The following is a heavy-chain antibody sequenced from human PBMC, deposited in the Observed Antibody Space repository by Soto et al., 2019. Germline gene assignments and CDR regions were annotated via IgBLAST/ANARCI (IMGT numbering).Heavy chain of an antibody. D-gene: IGHD2-15*01. V-gene: IGHV3-33*01. Sequence: GGSLILSCAASGFTFSPYAMHWVRQAPGKGLDWVAVIWYDGSKKYYADSVKGRFTISRDNSKNTLYLQMNSLRAEDTAVYYCARGPVVVTATHWFDPWGQGTLVTVSS. CDR3: ARGPVVVTATHWFDP. J-gene: IGHJ5*02. CDR2: IWYDGSKK. CDR1: GFTFSPYA.